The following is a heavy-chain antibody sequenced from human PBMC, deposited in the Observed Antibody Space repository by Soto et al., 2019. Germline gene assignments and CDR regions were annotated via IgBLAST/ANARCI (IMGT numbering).Heavy chain of an antibody. CDR2: IKQDGSEK. J-gene: IGHJ4*02. V-gene: IGHV3-7*03. Sequence: PGGSLRLSCAASGFTFSSYWMSWVRQAPGKGLEWVANIKQDGSEKYYVDSVKGRFTISRDNAKNSLYLQMNSLRAEDTAVYYCARGWEVPAVAGSDYWGQGTLVTVS. CDR3: ARGWEVPAVAGSDY. CDR1: GFTFSSYW. D-gene: IGHD2-2*01.